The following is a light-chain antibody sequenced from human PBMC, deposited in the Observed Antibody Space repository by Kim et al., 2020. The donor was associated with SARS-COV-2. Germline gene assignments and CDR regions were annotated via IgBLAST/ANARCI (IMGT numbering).Light chain of an antibody. V-gene: IGLV3-21*04. Sequence: YELTQPPSVSVAPGKTARITCGGNNIGSKSVHWYQQKPGQAPVLVIYYDSDRPSGIPERFSGSNSGNTTTLTISRVEAGDEADYYCQVWDSSSDHWVFG. CDR1: NIGSKS. CDR2: YDS. J-gene: IGLJ3*02. CDR3: QVWDSSSDHWV.